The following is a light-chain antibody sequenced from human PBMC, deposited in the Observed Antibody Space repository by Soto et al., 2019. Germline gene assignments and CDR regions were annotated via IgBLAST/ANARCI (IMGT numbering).Light chain of an antibody. J-gene: IGKJ1*01. V-gene: IGKV3-20*01. CDR1: QSFRSSK. CDR2: GAS. Sequence: DIVLTQSPGSLSLSPGERATLSCRSSQSFRSSKLGCYHQQPDPAPTPIIYGASSRATGIPDRFSGSGSGTDCTLTISSLQPDDVATYYCQQYNSYSWTFGQGTKVDIK. CDR3: QQYNSYSWT.